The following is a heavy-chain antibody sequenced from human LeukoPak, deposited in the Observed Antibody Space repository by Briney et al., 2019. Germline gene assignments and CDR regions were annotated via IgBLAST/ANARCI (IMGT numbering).Heavy chain of an antibody. CDR3: AKKTPGTHPFDY. D-gene: IGHD6-13*01. J-gene: IGHJ4*02. V-gene: IGHV3-23*01. CDR2: SGTDGDT. CDR1: GFTFSSSA. Sequence: PGGSLRLSCAASGFTFSSSAMNWVRQATGKGLEWVSASGTDGDTYYAASVKGRFTISRDNSKNTLYLQMTSLRAEGTAIYYCAKKTPGTHPFDYWGQGTLVTVSP.